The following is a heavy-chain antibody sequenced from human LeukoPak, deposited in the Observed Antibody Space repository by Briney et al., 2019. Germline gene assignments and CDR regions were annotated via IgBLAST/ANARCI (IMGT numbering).Heavy chain of an antibody. Sequence: SETLSLTRTVSGGSISSISYYWGWIRQPPGKGLEWIGYIYYSGSTYYNPSLKSRVTISVDTSKNQFSLKLSSVTAADTAVYYCARFYCGGDCYSGYFNYWGQGTLVTVSS. CDR1: GGSISSISYY. CDR2: IYYSGST. J-gene: IGHJ4*02. CDR3: ARFYCGGDCYSGYFNY. V-gene: IGHV4-39*01. D-gene: IGHD2-21*02.